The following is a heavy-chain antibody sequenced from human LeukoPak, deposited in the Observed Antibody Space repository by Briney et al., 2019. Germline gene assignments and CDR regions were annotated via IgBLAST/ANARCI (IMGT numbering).Heavy chain of an antibody. J-gene: IGHJ6*02. Sequence: PSETLSLTCTVSGYSISSGYYWGWIRQPPGKGLEGIGSIYHSGSTYYNPSLKSRVTISVDTSKNQFSLKLSSVTAADTAVYYCARHTPENRRNGMDVWGQGTTVTVSS. V-gene: IGHV4-38-2*02. D-gene: IGHD2-2*02. CDR3: ARHTPENRRNGMDV. CDR2: IYHSGST. CDR1: GYSISSGYY.